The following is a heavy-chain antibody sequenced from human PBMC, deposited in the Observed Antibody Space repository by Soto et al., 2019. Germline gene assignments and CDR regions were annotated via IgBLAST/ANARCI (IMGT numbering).Heavy chain of an antibody. CDR1: GGSISSGGYS. J-gene: IGHJ5*02. D-gene: IGHD4-17*01. CDR3: ARAKPSTTVTTPNWFDP. V-gene: IGHV4-30-2*01. CDR2: IYHSGST. Sequence: QLQLQESGSGLVKPSQTLSLTCAVSGGSISSGGYSWSWIRQPPGKGLEWIGYIYHSGSTYYNPSLKSRVTISVDRSKNQFSLKLSSVTAADTAVYYCARAKPSTTVTTPNWFDPWGQGTLVTVSS.